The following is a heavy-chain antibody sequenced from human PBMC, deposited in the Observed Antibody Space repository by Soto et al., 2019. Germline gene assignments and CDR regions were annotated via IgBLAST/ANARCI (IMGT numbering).Heavy chain of an antibody. CDR1: GYTFTSYA. J-gene: IGHJ6*02. CDR3: ARDLKAPKAVAGKGSYYYYGMDV. D-gene: IGHD6-19*01. Sequence: ASVKVSCKASGYTFTSYAMHWVRQAPGQRLEWMGWINAGNGNTKYSQKFQGRVTITRDTSASTAYMELSSLRSEDTAVYYCARDLKAPKAVAGKGSYYYYGMDVWGQGTTVTVSS. V-gene: IGHV1-3*01. CDR2: INAGNGNT.